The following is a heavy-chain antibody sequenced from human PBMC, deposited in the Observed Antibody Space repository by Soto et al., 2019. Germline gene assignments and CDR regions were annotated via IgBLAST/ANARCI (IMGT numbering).Heavy chain of an antibody. V-gene: IGHV1-18*01. CDR3: ARDLGWFGELLYFDY. CDR1: GYTFTSYG. D-gene: IGHD3-10*01. CDR2: ISAYNGNT. J-gene: IGHJ4*02. Sequence: ASVKVSCKASGYTFTSYGISWVRQAPGQGPEWMGWISAYNGNTNYAQKLQGRVTMTTDTSTSTAYMELRSLRSDDTAVYYCARDLGWFGELLYFDYWGQGTLVTVSS.